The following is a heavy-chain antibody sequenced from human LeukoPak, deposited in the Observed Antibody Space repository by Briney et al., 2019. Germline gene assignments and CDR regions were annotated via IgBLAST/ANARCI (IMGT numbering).Heavy chain of an antibody. CDR3: AKLDFWSGYYAFDY. J-gene: IGHJ4*02. V-gene: IGHV1-69*04. CDR2: IIPILGIA. Sequence: ASVKVSCKASGGTFSSYAISWVRQAPGQGLEWMGRIIPILGIANYAQKFQGRVTITADKSTSTAYMELSSLRSEDTAVYYCAKLDFWSGYYAFDYWGQGTLVTVSS. CDR1: GGTFSSYA. D-gene: IGHD3-3*01.